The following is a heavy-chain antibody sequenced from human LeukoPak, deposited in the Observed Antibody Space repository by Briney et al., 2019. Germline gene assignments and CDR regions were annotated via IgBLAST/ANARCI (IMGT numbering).Heavy chain of an antibody. D-gene: IGHD3-10*01. V-gene: IGHV4-34*01. CDR2: INHSGST. Sequence: SETLSLTCAVYGGSFSGYYWSWIRQPPGKGLEWIGEINHSGSTNYNPSLKSRVTISVDTSKNQFSLKLSSVTAADTAVYYCARGPYYYGSGRYFDYWGQGTLVTVSS. CDR1: GGSFSGYY. J-gene: IGHJ4*02. CDR3: ARGPYYYGSGRYFDY.